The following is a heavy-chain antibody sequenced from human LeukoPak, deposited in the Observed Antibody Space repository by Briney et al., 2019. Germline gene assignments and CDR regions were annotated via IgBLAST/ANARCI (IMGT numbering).Heavy chain of an antibody. V-gene: IGHV4-59*08. Sequence: PSETLSLTCTVSGGSISSYYWSWIRQPPGKGLEWIGYIYYSGSTNYNPSLKSRVTISVDTSKNQFSLKLSSVTAADTAVYYCARQKSAVSNWFDPWGQGTPVTVSS. CDR2: IYYSGST. J-gene: IGHJ5*02. CDR1: GGSISSYY. CDR3: ARQKSAVSNWFDP.